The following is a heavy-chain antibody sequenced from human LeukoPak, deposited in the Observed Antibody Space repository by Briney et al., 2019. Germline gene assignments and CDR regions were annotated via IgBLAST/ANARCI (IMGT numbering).Heavy chain of an antibody. Sequence: PGGSLRLSCAASGFIFSRYWMSWIRQAPGKGLEWVANINQDGSGNYYVDSVKGRFTISRDNVKNSLYLQMNSLRAEDTAVYYCARASAGIAVVGRFDPWGQGTLVTVSS. J-gene: IGHJ5*02. CDR1: GFIFSRYW. CDR2: INQDGSGN. D-gene: IGHD6-19*01. V-gene: IGHV3-7*01. CDR3: ARASAGIAVVGRFDP.